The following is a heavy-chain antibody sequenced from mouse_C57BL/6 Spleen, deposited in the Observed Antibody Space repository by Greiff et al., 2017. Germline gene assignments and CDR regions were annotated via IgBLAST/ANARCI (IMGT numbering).Heavy chain of an antibody. J-gene: IGHJ3*01. CDR1: GYTFTDYE. V-gene: IGHV1-15*01. CDR3: TRGGDDYDGAWFAY. CDR2: IDPETGGT. Sequence: VQLQQSGAELVRPGASVTLSCKASGYTFTDYEMHWVKQTPVPGLEWIGAIDPETGGTAYNQKFKGKAILTADKSSSTAYMELRSLTSEDSAVYYCTRGGDDYDGAWFAYWGQGTLVTVSA. D-gene: IGHD2-4*01.